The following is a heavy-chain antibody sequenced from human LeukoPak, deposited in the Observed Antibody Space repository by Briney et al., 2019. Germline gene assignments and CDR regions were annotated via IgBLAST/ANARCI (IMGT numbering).Heavy chain of an antibody. CDR3: ARDSAGNDY. CDR2: IKQDGSEK. D-gene: IGHD6-13*01. V-gene: IGHV3-7*01. CDR1: GFTFSTYW. J-gene: IGHJ4*02. Sequence: GGSLRLSCAASGFTFSTYWMSWVRQAPGKGQEWVANIKQDGSEKYYVDSVKGRFTISRDNAKNSLYLQMNSLRAEDTAMYYCARDSAGNDYWGQGTLVTVSS.